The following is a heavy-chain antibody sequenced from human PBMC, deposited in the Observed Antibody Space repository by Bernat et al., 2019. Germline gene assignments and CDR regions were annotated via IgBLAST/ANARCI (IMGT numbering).Heavy chain of an antibody. V-gene: IGHV4-39*01. Sequence: LQLQESGPGLVKPSETLSLTCTVSNDSISTRNYYWAWIRQPPGKGLEWIGSIFLTGSAHYNPSLKNRVAISVDTSKNQFPLRLNSVAAADTDVYYCASHHRRAFNLPESFDARGQGTLLTVSS. CDR2: IFLTGSA. J-gene: IGHJ4*02. CDR3: ASHHRRAFNLPESFDA. CDR1: NDSISTRNYY.